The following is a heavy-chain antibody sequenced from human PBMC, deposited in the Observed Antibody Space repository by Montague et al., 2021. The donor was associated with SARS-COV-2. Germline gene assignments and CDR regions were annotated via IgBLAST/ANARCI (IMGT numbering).Heavy chain of an antibody. CDR2: TYYRSKWYS. V-gene: IGHV6-1*01. Sequence: CAISGDSVSSNSVAWNWIRQSPSRGLEWLGRTYYRSKWYSDYAPSVRGRLTVNPDASKNESSLELNYVTPEDTAVYYCVRYSGWFYFDFWGRGTLVTVSS. J-gene: IGHJ4*02. CDR3: VRYSGWFYFDF. CDR1: GDSVSSNSVA. D-gene: IGHD6-19*01.